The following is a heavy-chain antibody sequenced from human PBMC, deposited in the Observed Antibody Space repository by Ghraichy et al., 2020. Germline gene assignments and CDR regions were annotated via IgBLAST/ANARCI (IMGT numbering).Heavy chain of an antibody. D-gene: IGHD3-9*01. J-gene: IGHJ4*02. V-gene: IGHV4-59*01. CDR3: ASTPPPTNYDILTGWGNYFDY. Sequence: SETLSLTCTVSGGSISSYYWSWIRQPPGKGLEWIGYIYYSGSTNYNPSLKSRVTISVDTSKNQFSLKLSSVTAADTAVYYCASTPPPTNYDILTGWGNYFDYWGQGTLVTVSS. CDR1: GGSISSYY. CDR2: IYYSGST.